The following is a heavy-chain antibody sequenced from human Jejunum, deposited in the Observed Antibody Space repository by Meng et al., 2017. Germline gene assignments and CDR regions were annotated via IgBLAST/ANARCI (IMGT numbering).Heavy chain of an antibody. CDR1: GGSVSSAAYY. D-gene: IGHD6-6*01. V-gene: IGHV4-61*08. J-gene: IGHJ4*02. Sequence: GPVQEAGPGLVGPSETLSLTCPVSGGSVSSAAYYWNWIRQPPGKGLEWIGYIYYSGGTTYSPSLNSRVTISIDTAKNQVSLKVSSVTAADTAVYYCAHSSSSSSFGFDYWGQGTLVTVSS. CDR3: AHSSSSSSFGFDY. CDR2: IYYSGGT.